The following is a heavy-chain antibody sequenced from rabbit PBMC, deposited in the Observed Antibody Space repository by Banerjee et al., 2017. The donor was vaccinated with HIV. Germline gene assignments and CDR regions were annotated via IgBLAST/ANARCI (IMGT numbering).Heavy chain of an antibody. Sequence: QSLEESGGGLVKPGGTLTLTCKASGFSFSNSHYMWWVRQAPGKGLEWIAYIDIGNSGTTDYATWAKGRFTISRASSTTVTLQMTSLTAADTATYFCARGGDIYVHKNYKILDLWGPGTLVTVS. J-gene: IGHJ4*01. CDR1: GFSFSNSHY. D-gene: IGHD1-1*01. V-gene: IGHV1S40*01. CDR3: ARGGDIYVHKNYKILDL. CDR2: IDIGNSGTT.